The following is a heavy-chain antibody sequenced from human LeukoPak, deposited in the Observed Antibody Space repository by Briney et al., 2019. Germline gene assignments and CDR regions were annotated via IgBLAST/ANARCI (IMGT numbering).Heavy chain of an antibody. CDR2: ISSSSSYI. V-gene: IGHV3-21*01. J-gene: IGHJ4*02. D-gene: IGHD4-17*01. CDR1: GFTFSSYS. Sequence: GGSLRLSCAASGFTFSSYSMNWVRQAPGKGLEWVSSISSSSSYIYYADSVKGRFTISRDNAKNSLYLQMNSLRAEDTAVYYCARSNTGSYGDYFYYFDYWGQGTLVTVSS. CDR3: ARSNTGSYGDYFYYFDY.